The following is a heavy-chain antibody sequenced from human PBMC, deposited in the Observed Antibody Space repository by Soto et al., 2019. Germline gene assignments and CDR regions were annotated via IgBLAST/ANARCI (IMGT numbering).Heavy chain of an antibody. V-gene: IGHV3-23*01. CDR3: AKDSLRIYDFWSGTGNWFDP. D-gene: IGHD3-3*01. Sequence: EVQLLESGGGLVQPGGSLRLSCAASGFTFPSYGMTWVRQSPGKGLEWVSSISGSAGSTYYADFVKGRFTISRDNSKNTVYLQMNSLRAEDTAVYYCAKDSLRIYDFWSGTGNWFDPSGQGTLVTVSS. CDR2: ISGSAGST. J-gene: IGHJ5*02. CDR1: GFTFPSYG.